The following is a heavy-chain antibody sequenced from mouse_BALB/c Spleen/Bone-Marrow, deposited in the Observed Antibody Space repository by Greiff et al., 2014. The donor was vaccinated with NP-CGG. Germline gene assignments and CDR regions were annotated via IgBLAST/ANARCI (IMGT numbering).Heavy chain of an antibody. CDR3: AKHDTTVVVDY. V-gene: IGHV2-6-5*01. CDR1: GFSLTDYG. CDR2: VWGGGIT. D-gene: IGHD1-1*01. Sequence: VQVVESGPGLVAPSQSLSITCTVSGFSLTDYGVSWIRQPPGKGLEWLGVVWGGGITYYNSTLKSRLSITKDNSKSQVFLKMNSLQIDDTAMYYCAKHDTTVVVDYWGQGTTLTVSS. J-gene: IGHJ2*01.